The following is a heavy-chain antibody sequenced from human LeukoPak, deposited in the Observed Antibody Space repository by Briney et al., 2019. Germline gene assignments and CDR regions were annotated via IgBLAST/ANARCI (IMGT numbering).Heavy chain of an antibody. J-gene: IGHJ3*01. D-gene: IGHD6-19*01. CDR1: GGSISSSNW. V-gene: IGHV4-4*02. Sequence: SGTLSLTCAVSGGSISSSNWWSWVRQPPGKGLEWIGEIYHSGSTYYNPSLKSRVTISVDTSKNQFSLKLSSVTAADTAVYYCARDGRDSSGWYKTASWGQGTMVTVSS. CDR2: IYHSGST. CDR3: ARDGRDSSGWYKTAS.